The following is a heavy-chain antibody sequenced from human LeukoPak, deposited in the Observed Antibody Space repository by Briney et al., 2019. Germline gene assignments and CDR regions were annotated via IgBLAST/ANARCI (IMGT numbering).Heavy chain of an antibody. V-gene: IGHV3-23*01. Sequence: GSLRLSCAASGFTFSNYAMSWVRQAPGKGLEWVSAISGSGGSTYYADSVKGRFTISRDNSKNTLYLQMNSLRAEDTAVYYCAKDSSILTGSYYYGMDVWGQGTTVTVSS. D-gene: IGHD3-9*01. CDR1: GFTFSNYA. J-gene: IGHJ6*02. CDR3: AKDSSILTGSYYYGMDV. CDR2: ISGSGGST.